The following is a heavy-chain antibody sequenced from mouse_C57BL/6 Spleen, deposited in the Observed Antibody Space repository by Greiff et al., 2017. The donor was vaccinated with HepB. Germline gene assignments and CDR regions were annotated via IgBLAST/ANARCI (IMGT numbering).Heavy chain of an antibody. V-gene: IGHV1-15*01. CDR2: IDPETGGT. CDR3: TITGTSAMDY. D-gene: IGHD4-1*01. CDR1: GYTFTDYE. Sequence: VQLQQSGAELVRPGASVTLSCKASGYTFTDYEMHWVKQTPVHGLEWIGAIDPETGGTAYNQKFKGKAILTADKSSSTAYMELRSLTSEDSTVYYCTITGTSAMDYWGQGTSVTVSS. J-gene: IGHJ4*01.